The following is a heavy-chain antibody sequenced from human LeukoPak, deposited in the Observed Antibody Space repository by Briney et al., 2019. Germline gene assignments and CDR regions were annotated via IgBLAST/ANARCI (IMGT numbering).Heavy chain of an antibody. J-gene: IGHJ4*02. CDR1: GFTFSSYS. D-gene: IGHD2-2*01. CDR3: ARDPRLGSSSTSRVPYFDY. V-gene: IGHV3-21*01. CDR2: ISSSSSYI. Sequence: PGGSLRLSCAASGFTFSSYSMNWVRQAPGKGLEWVSSISSSSSYIYYADSVKGRFTISRDNAKNSLYLQMNSLRTEDTAVCYCARDPRLGSSSTSRVPYFDYWGQGTLVTVSS.